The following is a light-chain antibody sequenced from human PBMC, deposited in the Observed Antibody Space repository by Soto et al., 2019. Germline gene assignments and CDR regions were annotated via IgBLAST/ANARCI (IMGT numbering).Light chain of an antibody. J-gene: IGKJ2*02. V-gene: IGKV3-15*01. CDR1: QSVTSN. CDR3: QQYSRWPGT. Sequence: EIVMTQSPATLSVSPGESATLSCRASQSVTSNLAWYQQRPGQAPRLLIYGASFRTTGVPVRFGGSGSGTDFTLTISSLESEDFAVYYCQQYSRWPGTFGQGTKLEIK. CDR2: GAS.